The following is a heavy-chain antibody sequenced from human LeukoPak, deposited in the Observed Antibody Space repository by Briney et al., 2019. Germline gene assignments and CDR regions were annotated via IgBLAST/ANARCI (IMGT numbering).Heavy chain of an antibody. J-gene: IGHJ4*02. CDR2: VDDSGST. D-gene: IGHD6-13*01. V-gene: IGHV4-34*01. CDR1: GGSFSVYY. Sequence: SETLSLTCVVYGGSFSVYYWSWIRQPPGKGLEWIGEVDDSGSTNCNPSLKSRVTLSVDTSKNQFSLKLSSATAADTAVYYCARGRGIAAAIDYWGQGTLVTVSS. CDR3: ARGRGIAAAIDY.